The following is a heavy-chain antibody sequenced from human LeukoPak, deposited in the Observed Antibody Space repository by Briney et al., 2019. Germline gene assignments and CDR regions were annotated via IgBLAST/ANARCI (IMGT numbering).Heavy chain of an antibody. CDR1: EFTFRNYG. V-gene: IGHV3-23*01. D-gene: IGHD3-3*02. CDR3: ANGARLATYFDC. J-gene: IGHJ4*02. CDR2: VSGSGDTT. Sequence: PGGSLRLSCLASEFTFRNYGMHWVRQAPGKGLEWVSTVSGSGDTTYYADSVKGRFTISRDNSKNTLYLQMNSLRAEDTAIYYCANGARLATYFDCWGQGTLVTVSS.